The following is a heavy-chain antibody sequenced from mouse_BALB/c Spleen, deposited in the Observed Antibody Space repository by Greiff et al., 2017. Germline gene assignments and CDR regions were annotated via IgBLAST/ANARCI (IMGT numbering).Heavy chain of an antibody. Sequence: EVQLVESGGGLVQPGESLKLSCESNESKFPSHAISWVRKTPEKRLELVAAINSDGGSTYYPDTMERRFIISRDNTKKTLYLQMSSLRSEDTALYYCARRGYRYGYAMDYWGQGTSVTVSS. D-gene: IGHD2-14*01. V-gene: IGHV5-2*01. J-gene: IGHJ4*01. CDR3: ARRGYRYGYAMDY. CDR1: ESKFPSHA. CDR2: INSDGGST.